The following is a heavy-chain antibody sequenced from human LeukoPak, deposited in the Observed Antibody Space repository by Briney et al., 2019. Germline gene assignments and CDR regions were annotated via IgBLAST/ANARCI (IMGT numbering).Heavy chain of an antibody. CDR2: IYYSGST. D-gene: IGHD6-13*01. CDR3: ASIAAAGRYYYYGMDV. CDR1: GGSISSYY. Sequence: PSETLSLTCTVSGGSISSYYWSWLRQPLGKGLEWIGYIYYSGSTNYNPSLKSRVTISVDTSKNQFSLKLSSVTAADTAVYYCASIAAAGRYYYYGMDVWGQGTTVTVSS. J-gene: IGHJ6*02. V-gene: IGHV4-59*08.